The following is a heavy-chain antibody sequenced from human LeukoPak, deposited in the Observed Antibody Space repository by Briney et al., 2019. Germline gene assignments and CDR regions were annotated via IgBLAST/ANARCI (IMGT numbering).Heavy chain of an antibody. CDR1: GYIFTDFW. CDR2: YCDGSKT. D-gene: IGHD3-16*01. CDR3: ARRAELGMRYFDS. Sequence: GESLKISCQGSGYIFTDFWIGWVRQMPGKGLEWMAIYCDGSKTIYSPSFQTHVTISVDKSTNTAYLQWTSLKVSDTAIYFCARRAELGMRYFDSWGQGALVTVPS. J-gene: IGHJ4*02. V-gene: IGHV5-51*01.